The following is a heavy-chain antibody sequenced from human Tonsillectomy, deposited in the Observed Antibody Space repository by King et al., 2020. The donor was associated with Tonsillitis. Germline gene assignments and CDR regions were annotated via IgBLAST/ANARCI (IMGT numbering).Heavy chain of an antibody. J-gene: IGHJ4*02. CDR1: GFTFSSYE. Sequence: VQLVESGGGLVQPGGSLRLSCAASGFTFSSYEMNWVRQAPGKGLEWVSYISSSGSTIYYADSVKGRFTISRDNAKNSLYLQMNSLRAEDTAVYYCARVGYDFWSGYQRRGFDYWGQGTLVTVSP. CDR2: ISSSGSTI. CDR3: ARVGYDFWSGYQRRGFDY. D-gene: IGHD3-3*01. V-gene: IGHV3-48*03.